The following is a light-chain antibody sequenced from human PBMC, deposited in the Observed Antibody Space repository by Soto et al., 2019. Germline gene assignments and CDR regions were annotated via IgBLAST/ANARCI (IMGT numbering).Light chain of an antibody. V-gene: IGKV3-20*01. CDR3: QQYDGSPPHT. J-gene: IGKJ2*01. CDR1: QSVTSTR. Sequence: EIVLTQSPGTLSLSPGERATLSCSARQSVTSTRLAWYQQKPGQATRLLIYGASNRATGIPDRFSGSGSGTDFTLTINRLEPEALAVYYCQQYDGSPPHTFVQGTKLEIK. CDR2: GAS.